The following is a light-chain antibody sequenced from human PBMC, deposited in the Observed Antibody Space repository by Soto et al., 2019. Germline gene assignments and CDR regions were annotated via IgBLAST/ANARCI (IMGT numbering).Light chain of an antibody. Sequence: QSVLTQPPSVSGAPGQRVTISCTGSSSNIGAPYDVHWYQHLPGTAPKLLIYGNSNRPSGVPDRFSGSKSGTSASLAITGLQAEDDGDYYCQSYDNSLSGHVVFGGGTKLTVL. CDR2: GNS. V-gene: IGLV1-40*01. J-gene: IGLJ2*01. CDR3: QSYDNSLSGHVV. CDR1: SSNIGAPYD.